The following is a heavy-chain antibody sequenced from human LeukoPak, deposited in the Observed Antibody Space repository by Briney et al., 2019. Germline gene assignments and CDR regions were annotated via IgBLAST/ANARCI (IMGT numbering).Heavy chain of an antibody. CDR2: INSDGSTT. CDR1: GFTLNGYW. Sequence: PGGSLRLSCAAPGFTLNGYWMHWVRQAPGKGLVWVSRINSDGSTTSYADSVKGRFTISGDNSKNTLYLQMNSLRAEDTAVYFCARVATGSYDWFDPWGQGTLVTVSS. J-gene: IGHJ5*02. CDR3: ARVATGSYDWFDP. D-gene: IGHD3-10*01. V-gene: IGHV3-74*01.